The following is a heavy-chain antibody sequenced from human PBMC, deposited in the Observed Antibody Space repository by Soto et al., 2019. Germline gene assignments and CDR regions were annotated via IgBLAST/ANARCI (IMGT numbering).Heavy chain of an antibody. Sequence: GGSLRLSCAASGFTFSNAWMNWVRQAPGKGLEWVGRIKSKTDGGTTDYAAPVKGRFTISRDDSKNTLYLQMNSLKTEDTAVYYCTTDFDPVGMSITMIVSLRWGQGTLVTVSS. CDR1: GFTFSNAW. J-gene: IGHJ4*02. CDR2: IKSKTDGGTT. CDR3: TTDFDPVGMSITMIVSLR. V-gene: IGHV3-15*07. D-gene: IGHD3-22*01.